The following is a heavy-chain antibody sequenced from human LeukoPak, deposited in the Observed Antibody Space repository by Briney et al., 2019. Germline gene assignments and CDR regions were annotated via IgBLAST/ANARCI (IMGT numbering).Heavy chain of an antibody. CDR2: IHPEGDEK. CDR3: ARERTYYDFWSGHDAFDI. J-gene: IGHJ3*02. V-gene: IGHV3-7*01. Sequence: PGGSLRLSCVASGFTFGNFWMSWVRHSPGRGLEWVANIHPEGDEKYHVESVMGRFTISRDNAESSLFLQMNGLRAEDTVVYYCARERTYYDFWSGHDAFDIWGQGTMVTVSS. CDR1: GFTFGNFW. D-gene: IGHD3-3*01.